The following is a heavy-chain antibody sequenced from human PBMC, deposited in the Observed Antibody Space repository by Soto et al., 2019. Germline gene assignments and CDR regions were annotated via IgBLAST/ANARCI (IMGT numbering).Heavy chain of an antibody. CDR3: ARQNEKVHLAVAGPGWFDP. D-gene: IGHD6-19*01. Sequence: SVMGSCKAAGDTLSSSASSWMRQAPDQGLEWMGGIIPIFGTATYAQKLQGRVTITADESTSTAYMELSSLRSEDTAVYYCARQNEKVHLAVAGPGWFDPRGQGTLVTGS. V-gene: IGHV1-69*01. CDR1: GDTLSSSA. J-gene: IGHJ5*02. CDR2: IIPIFGTA.